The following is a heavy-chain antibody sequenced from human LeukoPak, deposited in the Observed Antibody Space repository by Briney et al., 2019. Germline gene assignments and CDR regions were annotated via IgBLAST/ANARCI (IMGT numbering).Heavy chain of an antibody. CDR1: GYSISSGYY. V-gene: IGHV4-38-2*02. CDR3: ARGPDYYGSGTTEFDY. Sequence: ASETLSLTCTASGYSISSGYYWGWIRQPPGKGLEWIGSIYHSGSTYYNPSLKSRVTISVDTSKNQFSLKLSSVTAADTAVYYCARGPDYYGSGTTEFDYWGQGTLVTVSS. D-gene: IGHD3-10*01. CDR2: IYHSGST. J-gene: IGHJ4*02.